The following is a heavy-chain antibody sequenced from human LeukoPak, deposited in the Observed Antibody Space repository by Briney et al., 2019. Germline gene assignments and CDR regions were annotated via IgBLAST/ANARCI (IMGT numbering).Heavy chain of an antibody. D-gene: IGHD5-18*01. CDR2: IYSGGST. Sequence: GGSLRLSCAASGITFSSYGMHWVRQAPGKGLEWVAVIYSGGSTYYADSVKGRFTISRDNSKNTLYLQMNSLRAEDTAVYYCARARSSYGYGDAFDIWGQGTMVTVSS. J-gene: IGHJ3*02. V-gene: IGHV3-NL1*01. CDR3: ARARSSYGYGDAFDI. CDR1: GITFSSYG.